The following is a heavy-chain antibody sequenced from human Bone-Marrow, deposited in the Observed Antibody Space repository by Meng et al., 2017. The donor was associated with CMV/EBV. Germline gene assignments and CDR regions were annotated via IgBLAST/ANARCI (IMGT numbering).Heavy chain of an antibody. CDR2: INHSGST. V-gene: IGHV4-34*01. CDR1: GGSFSGYY. D-gene: IGHD3-3*01. Sequence: GSLRLSCAVYGGSFSGYYWSWIRQPPGKGLEWIGEINHSGSTNYNPSLKSRVTISVDTSKNQFPLKLSSVTAADTAVYYCARGSFDFWSGYRFDYWGQGTLVTVSS. CDR3: ARGSFDFWSGYRFDY. J-gene: IGHJ4*02.